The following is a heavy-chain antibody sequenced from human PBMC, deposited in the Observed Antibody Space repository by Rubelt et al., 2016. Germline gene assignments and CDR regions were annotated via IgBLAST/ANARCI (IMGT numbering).Heavy chain of an antibody. D-gene: IGHD4/OR15-4a*01. CDR3: ARDWYGAIDW. J-gene: IGHJ4*02. Sequence: EVQLVESGGGLVQPGVSLRLSCAASGSSFSTSWMHWVRQVPGKGLVWVSRINSDGSSTTSADSVKGRFTISRDNARNMVFLQMNSLRVEDTAVYYCARDWYGAIDWWGQGTLVTVSP. CDR1: GSSFSTSW. V-gene: IGHV3-74*01. CDR2: INSDGSST.